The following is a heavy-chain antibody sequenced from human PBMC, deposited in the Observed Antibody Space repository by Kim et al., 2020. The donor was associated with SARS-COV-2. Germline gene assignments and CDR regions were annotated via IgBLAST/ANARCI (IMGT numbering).Heavy chain of an antibody. J-gene: IGHJ6*03. V-gene: IGHV5-51*01. CDR3: ARISSSWTHYYYYYYMDV. CDR1: GYSFTIYW. D-gene: IGHD6-13*01. CDR2: IYPGDSDT. Sequence: GESLKISCKGSGYSFTIYWIGWVRQMPGKGLEWMGIIYPGDSDTRYSPSFQGQVTISADKSISTAYLQWSSLKASDTAMYYCARISSSWTHYYYYYYMDVWGKGTTVTVSS.